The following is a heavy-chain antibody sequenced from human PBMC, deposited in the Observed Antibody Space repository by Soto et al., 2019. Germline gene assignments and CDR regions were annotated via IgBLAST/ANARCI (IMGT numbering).Heavy chain of an antibody. V-gene: IGHV1-3*01. CDR2: INAGNGNT. Sequence: ASVKVSCKASGYTFTSYAMHWVRQAPGQRLEWMGWINAGNGNTKYSQKFQGRVTITRDTSASTAYMELSSLRSEDTAVYYCARLSNVARSAFDIWGQGTMVTVSS. CDR3: ARLSNVARSAFDI. D-gene: IGHD6-19*01. CDR1: GYTFTSYA. J-gene: IGHJ3*02.